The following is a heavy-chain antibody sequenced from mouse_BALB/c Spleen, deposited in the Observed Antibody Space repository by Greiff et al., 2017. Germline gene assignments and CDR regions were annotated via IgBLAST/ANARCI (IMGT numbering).Heavy chain of an antibody. CDR3: TRRKCGGLSYAMDY. CDR1: GYTFTSYY. V-gene: IGHV1S81*02. CDR2: INPSNGGT. J-gene: IGHJ4*01. D-gene: IGHD1-3*01. Sequence: QVQLQQPGAELVKPGASVKLSCKASGYTFTSYYMYWVKQRPGQGLEWIGGINPSNGGTNFNEKFKSKATLTVDKSSSTDYMQLSSLTSEDSAVYYCTRRKCGGLSYAMDYWGQGTSVTVSS.